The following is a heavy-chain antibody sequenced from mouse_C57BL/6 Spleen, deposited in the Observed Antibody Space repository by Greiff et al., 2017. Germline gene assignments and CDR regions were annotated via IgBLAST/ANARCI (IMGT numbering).Heavy chain of an antibody. CDR1: GYTFTDYE. Sequence: QVHVKQSGAELVRPGASVTLSCKASGYTFTDYEMHWVKQTPVHGLEWIGAIDPETGGTAYNQKFKGKAILTADKSSSTAYMELRSLTSEDSAVYYCTRWNYGSRAMDYWGQGTSVTVSS. CDR2: IDPETGGT. CDR3: TRWNYGSRAMDY. J-gene: IGHJ4*01. V-gene: IGHV1-15*01. D-gene: IGHD1-1*01.